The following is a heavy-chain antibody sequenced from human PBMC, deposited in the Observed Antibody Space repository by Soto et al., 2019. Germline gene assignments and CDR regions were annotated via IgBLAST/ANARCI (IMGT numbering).Heavy chain of an antibody. V-gene: IGHV5-51*01. J-gene: IGHJ4*02. Sequence: PGESLKISCKGSGYSFTSYWIGWVRQMPGKGLEWMGIIYPGDSDTRYSPSFQGQVTISADKSISTAYLQWSSLKASDTAMYYCARQDEAGYYYDTQYYFDYWGQGTLVTVSS. CDR3: ARQDEAGYYYDTQYYFDY. CDR1: GYSFTSYW. CDR2: IYPGDSDT. D-gene: IGHD3-22*01.